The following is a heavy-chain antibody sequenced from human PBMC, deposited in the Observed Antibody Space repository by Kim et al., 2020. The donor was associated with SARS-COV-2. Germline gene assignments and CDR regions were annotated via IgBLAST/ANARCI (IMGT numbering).Heavy chain of an antibody. V-gene: IGHV3-7*01. CDR3: ARDGDLYSSGKDAFDI. J-gene: IGHJ3*02. CDR1: GFTFSSYW. CDR2: IKQDGNQK. D-gene: IGHD6-19*01. Sequence: GGSLRLSCAASGFTFSSYWMTWVRQAPGKGLEWVANIKQDGNQKYYVDSVKGRFTISRDNAKNSLYLQMNSLRAEDTAVYYRARDGDLYSSGKDAFDIWGQGTMVTVSS.